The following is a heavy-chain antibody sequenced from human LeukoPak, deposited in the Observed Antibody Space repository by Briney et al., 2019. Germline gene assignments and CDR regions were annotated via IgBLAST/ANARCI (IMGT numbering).Heavy chain of an antibody. Sequence: SETLSLTCTVSGGSISSYYWSWIRQPPGKGLEWIGHIYGSGSTNYNPSLKSRVTLSVDTSKNQFSLKLSSVTAADTAVYYCARDSARSIAADWGFDPWGQGTLVTVSS. CDR2: IYGSGST. CDR1: GGSISSYY. J-gene: IGHJ5*02. V-gene: IGHV4-59*12. CDR3: ARDSARSIAADWGFDP. D-gene: IGHD6-6*01.